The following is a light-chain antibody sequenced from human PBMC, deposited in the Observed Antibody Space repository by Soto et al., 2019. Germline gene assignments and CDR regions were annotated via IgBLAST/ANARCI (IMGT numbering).Light chain of an antibody. V-gene: IGLV2-14*01. J-gene: IGLJ3*02. CDR2: AVS. CDR1: RSDVGAYNY. CDR3: TSYTTTSTLV. Sequence: QSALTQPASVSGSPGQSITISCNGSRSDVGAYNYVSWYQHHPGKVPKLIIYAVSNRPSGVSNRFSGSKSANTASLTISGLQAEDEAEYYCTSYTTTSTLVFGGGTKLTVL.